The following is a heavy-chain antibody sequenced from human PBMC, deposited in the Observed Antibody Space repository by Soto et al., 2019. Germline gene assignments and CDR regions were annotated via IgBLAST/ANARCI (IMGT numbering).Heavy chain of an antibody. CDR3: PRPARAGRDY. J-gene: IGHJ4*02. V-gene: IGHV5-10-1*01. CDR2: IDPSDSYT. CDR1: GYSFTSYW. Sequence: GESLKISCKGSGYSFTSYWISWVRQMPGKGVEWLGRIDPSDSYTNYSPSFQGHVTISADKSISTAYLQWSSPTASHTAMYYCPRPARAGRDYWGQGTLVTVSS.